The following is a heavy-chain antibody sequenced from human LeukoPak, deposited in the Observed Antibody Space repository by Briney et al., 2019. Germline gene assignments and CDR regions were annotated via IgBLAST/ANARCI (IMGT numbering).Heavy chain of an antibody. Sequence: SETLSLTCTVSGGSISSYYRSWIRQPPGKGLEWIGYIYYSGSTNYNPSLKSRVTISVDTSKNQFSLKLSSVTAADTAVYYCARDHLPGDFWSGYRVGPFDYWGQGTLVTVSS. CDR2: IYYSGST. J-gene: IGHJ4*02. D-gene: IGHD3-3*01. CDR1: GGSISSYY. CDR3: ARDHLPGDFWSGYRVGPFDY. V-gene: IGHV4-59*01.